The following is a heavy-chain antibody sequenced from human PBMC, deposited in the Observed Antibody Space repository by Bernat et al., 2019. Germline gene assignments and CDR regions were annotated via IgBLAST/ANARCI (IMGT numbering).Heavy chain of an antibody. CDR2: IWYDGSNK. CDR1: GFTSSSYG. CDR3: AREREGLWFGTFDY. J-gene: IGHJ4*02. Sequence: QVQLVESGGGVVQPGRSLRLSCAASGFTSSSYGMHWVRQAPGKGLEWVAVIWYDGSNKYYADSVKGRFTISRDNSKNTLYLQMNSLRAEDTAVYYCAREREGLWFGTFDYWGQGTLVTVSS. D-gene: IGHD3-10*01. V-gene: IGHV3-33*01.